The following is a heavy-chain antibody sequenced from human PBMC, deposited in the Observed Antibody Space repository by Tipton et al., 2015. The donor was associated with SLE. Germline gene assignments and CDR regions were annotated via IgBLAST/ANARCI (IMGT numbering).Heavy chain of an antibody. CDR2: INHSGST. V-gene: IGHV4-34*01. CDR3: ARESPGTHAFDI. J-gene: IGHJ3*02. CDR1: GGSISSYY. Sequence: TLSLTCTVSGGSISSYYWSWIRQPPGKGLEWIGEINHSGSTNYNPSLKSRVTISVDTSKNQFSLKLSSVTAADTAVYYCARESPGTHAFDIWGQGTMVTVSS. D-gene: IGHD1-7*01.